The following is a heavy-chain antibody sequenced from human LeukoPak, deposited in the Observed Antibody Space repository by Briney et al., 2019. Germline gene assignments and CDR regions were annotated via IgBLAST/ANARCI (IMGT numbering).Heavy chain of an antibody. J-gene: IGHJ5*02. Sequence: SSETLSLTCTVSGGSISSGGYYWSWIRQHPGKGLEWIGYIYYSGSTYYNPSLKSRVTISVDTSKNQFSLKLSSVTAADTAVYYCARGDIVVVPAAITHNWFDPWGQGTLVTVSS. CDR3: ARGDIVVVPAAITHNWFDP. V-gene: IGHV4-31*03. D-gene: IGHD2-2*02. CDR2: IYYSGST. CDR1: GGSISSGGYY.